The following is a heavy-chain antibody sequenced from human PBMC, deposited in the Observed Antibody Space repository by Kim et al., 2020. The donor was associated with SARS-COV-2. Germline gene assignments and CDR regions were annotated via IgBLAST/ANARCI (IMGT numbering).Heavy chain of an antibody. CDR2: INHSGST. D-gene: IGHD6-13*01. V-gene: IGHV4-34*01. CDR1: GGSFSGYY. J-gene: IGHJ4*02. Sequence: SETLSLTCAVYGGSFSGYYWSWIRQPPGKGLEWIGEINHSGSTNYNPSLKSRVTISVDTSKNQFSLKLSSVTAADTAVYYCARGAGISTDYWGQGTLVTV. CDR3: ARGAGISTDY.